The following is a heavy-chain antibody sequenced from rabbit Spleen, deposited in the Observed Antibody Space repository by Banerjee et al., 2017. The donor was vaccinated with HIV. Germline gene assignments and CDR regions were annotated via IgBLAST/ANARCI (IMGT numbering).Heavy chain of an antibody. J-gene: IGHJ4*01. CDR3: ARDLVTVIGWNFNL. CDR2: INVATGKS. V-gene: IGHV1S45*01. CDR1: GFSFGDRDV. Sequence: QEQLVESGGGLVQPEGSLTLTCTASGFSFGDRDVMCWVRQAPGKGLEWIACINVATGKSVYASWAKGRFIMFRTSSTTVTLQMTSLTAADTATYFCARDLVTVIGWNFNLWGPGTLVTVS. D-gene: IGHD1-1*01.